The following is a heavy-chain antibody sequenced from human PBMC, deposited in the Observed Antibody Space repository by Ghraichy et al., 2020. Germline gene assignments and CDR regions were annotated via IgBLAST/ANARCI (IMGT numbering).Heavy chain of an antibody. CDR1: GFTFSSYA. Sequence: GGSLRLSCAASGFTFSSYAMHWVRQAPGKGLEWVAVISYDGSNKYYADSVKGRFTISRDNSKNTLYLQMNSLRAEDTAVYYCARADFVWNFDYWGQGTLVTVSS. V-gene: IGHV3-30-3*01. D-gene: IGHD3-16*01. CDR3: ARADFVWNFDY. J-gene: IGHJ4*02. CDR2: ISYDGSNK.